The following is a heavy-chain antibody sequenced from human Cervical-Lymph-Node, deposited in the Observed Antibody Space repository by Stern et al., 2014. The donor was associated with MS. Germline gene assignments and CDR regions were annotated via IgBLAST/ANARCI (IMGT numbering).Heavy chain of an antibody. CDR1: GFTFSGYW. CDR3: SRSGGGLVSDF. J-gene: IGHJ4*02. CDR2: INTDGSST. Sequence: QLVESGGGLVQPGGSLRLSCAASGFTFSGYWMHWVRQAPGKGLVWLSRINTDGSSTLYADSLKGRFTISRDNAKNTLYLQMNSLRAEDTAVYYCSRSGGGLVSDFWGQGTLVTVSS. D-gene: IGHD3-16*01. V-gene: IGHV3-74*02.